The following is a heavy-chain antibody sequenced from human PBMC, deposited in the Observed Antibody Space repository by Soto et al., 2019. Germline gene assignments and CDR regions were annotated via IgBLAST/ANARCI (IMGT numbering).Heavy chain of an antibody. Sequence: EVQLLESGGGLVQPGESLRLSCAASGFAFSSYAMSWVRQAPGKGLGWVSVISGGVDSTYYADSVKGRFTISRDNSKNTLDLQMNSLRAEDTAVYYCAKRSSASTFDFWGQGTLVTVSS. CDR1: GFAFSSYA. CDR2: ISGGVDST. V-gene: IGHV3-23*01. J-gene: IGHJ4*02. CDR3: AKRSSASTFDF. D-gene: IGHD6-6*01.